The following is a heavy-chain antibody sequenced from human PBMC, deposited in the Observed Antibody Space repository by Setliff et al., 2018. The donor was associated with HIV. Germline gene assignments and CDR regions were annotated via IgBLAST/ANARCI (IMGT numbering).Heavy chain of an antibody. V-gene: IGHV3-23*01. D-gene: IGHD3-10*01. CDR1: GFTFSGYA. J-gene: IGHJ6*03. CDR2: VSGGGGIT. Sequence: PGGSLRLSCAASGFTFSGYAISWVRQAPGKGLEWVSAVSGGGGITYYADSVKGRFTISRDNSNNTLYLQMNSPRVEDTAVYYCAKDKARGNGGTYGNMDVWGKGTTVTVSS. CDR3: AKDKARGNGGTYGNMDV.